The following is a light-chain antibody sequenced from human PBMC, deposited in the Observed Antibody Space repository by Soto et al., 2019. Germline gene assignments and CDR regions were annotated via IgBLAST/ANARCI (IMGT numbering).Light chain of an antibody. CDR1: QSISRY. CDR3: QQYNCYLTWT. CDR2: NAA. Sequence: DIQMTQSPSTLSASIGDRVTITCRASQSISRYLAWFQQKPGKAPRILIFNAATLERGVPSRFSGGGSGTEFTLTISSLQPDDFAANYCQQYNCYLTWTFGQGTKVEIK. V-gene: IGKV1-5*01. J-gene: IGKJ1*01.